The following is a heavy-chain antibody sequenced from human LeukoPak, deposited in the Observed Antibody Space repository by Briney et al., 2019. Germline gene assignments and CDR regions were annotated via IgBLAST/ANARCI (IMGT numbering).Heavy chain of an antibody. CDR3: ARDRTRTGYSSGWYHDY. D-gene: IGHD6-19*01. CDR2: INPNSGGT. CDR1: GYTFTGYY. Sequence: ASVKVSRKASGYTFTGYYMHWVRQAPGQGLEWMGWINPNSGGTNYAQKFQGRVTMIRDTSISTAYMELSRLRSDDTAVYYCARDRTRTGYSSGWYHDYWGQGTLVTVSS. V-gene: IGHV1-2*02. J-gene: IGHJ4*02.